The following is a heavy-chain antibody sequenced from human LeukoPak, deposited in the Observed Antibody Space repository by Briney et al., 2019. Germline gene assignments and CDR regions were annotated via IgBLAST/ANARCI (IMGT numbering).Heavy chain of an antibody. CDR2: ISGSGGRT. J-gene: IGHJ4*02. D-gene: IGHD2-2*01. V-gene: IGHV3-23*01. Sequence: GGSLRLSCAASGFTFSRYGMSWVRQAPGKGLEWVSTISGSGGRTYYADSVKGRFTISRDNSKNMLYLQMNSLRDEDTAVYYCATAHYCSSTNCYLGYWGQGTLVTVSS. CDR1: GFTFSRYG. CDR3: ATAHYCSSTNCYLGY.